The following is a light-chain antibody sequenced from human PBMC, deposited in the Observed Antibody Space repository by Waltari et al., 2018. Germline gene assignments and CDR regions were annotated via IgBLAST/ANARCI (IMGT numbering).Light chain of an antibody. Sequence: SYELTQPPSVSVSPGQTARITCSGDALPTEYAYWYQQKPGQAPIVIIYKDTERPSGIAERFSGSTSGTTVTLTITGVQAEDEADYYCQSADSSNSHVVFGGGTKLTVL. CDR3: QSADSSNSHVV. V-gene: IGLV3-25*03. CDR1: ALPTEY. J-gene: IGLJ2*01. CDR2: KDT.